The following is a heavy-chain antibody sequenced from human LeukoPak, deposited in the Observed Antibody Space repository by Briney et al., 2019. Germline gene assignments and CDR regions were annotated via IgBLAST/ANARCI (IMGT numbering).Heavy chain of an antibody. CDR1: GGSISSYY. CDR2: IYTSGST. V-gene: IGHV4-4*07. J-gene: IGHJ2*01. D-gene: IGHD4-11*01. Sequence: SETLSLTCTVSGGSISSYYWSWIRQPAGKGLEWIGRIYTSGSTNYNPSLKSRVTMSVDTSKNQFSLKLSSVTAADTAVYYCARVGDYSNYWYFDLWGRGTLVTVSS. CDR3: ARVGDYSNYWYFDL.